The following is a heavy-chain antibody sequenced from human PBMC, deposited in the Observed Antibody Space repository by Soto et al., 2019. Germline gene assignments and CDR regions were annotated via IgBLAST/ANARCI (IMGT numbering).Heavy chain of an antibody. Sequence: ASETLSLTCTVSGGSISSSSYYWGWIRQPPGKGLEWIGSIYHSGSTYYNPSLKSRVTISVDTSKNQFSLKLSSVTAADTAVYYCARQDGSYSAYYFDYWGQGTLVTVS. J-gene: IGHJ4*02. CDR3: ARQDGSYSAYYFDY. CDR1: GGSISSSSYY. V-gene: IGHV4-39*01. D-gene: IGHD1-26*01. CDR2: IYHSGST.